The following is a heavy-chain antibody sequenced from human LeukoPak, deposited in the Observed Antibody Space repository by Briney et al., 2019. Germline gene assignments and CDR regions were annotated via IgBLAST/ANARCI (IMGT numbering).Heavy chain of an antibody. V-gene: IGHV3-53*01. J-gene: IGHJ4*02. D-gene: IGHD6-19*01. CDR2: IYSGDST. Sequence: GGSLRLSCAASGFTVSSNYMSWVRQAPGKGLEWVSVIYSGDSTYYADSVKGRFTISRDNSKNTLYLQMNSLRAEDTAVYYCARDLGSHNSGWIFDHWGQGTLVTVSS. CDR1: GFTVSSNY. CDR3: ARDLGSHNSGWIFDH.